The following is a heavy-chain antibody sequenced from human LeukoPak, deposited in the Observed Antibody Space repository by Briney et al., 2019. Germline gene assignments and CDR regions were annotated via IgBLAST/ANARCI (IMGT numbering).Heavy chain of an antibody. J-gene: IGHJ3*01. CDR1: EFPFSSYT. V-gene: IGHV3-7*04. Sequence: GESLRLPCAASEFPFSSYTMHWIRQAPGKGLEWVANIKQDGSQKYYMDSVKGRITISRDNAKNSVDLQMNSLRAEDTAVYYCARENDGFDLWGQGTMVTVSP. CDR2: IKQDGSQK. CDR3: ARENDGFDL.